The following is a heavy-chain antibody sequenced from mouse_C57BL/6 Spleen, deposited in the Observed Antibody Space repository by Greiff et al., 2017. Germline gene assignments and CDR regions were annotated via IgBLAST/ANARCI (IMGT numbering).Heavy chain of an antibody. V-gene: IGHV1-69*01. CDR2: IDPSDSYT. D-gene: IGHD4-1*01. J-gene: IGHJ3*01. CDR1: GYTFTSYW. Sequence: VQLQQPGAELVMPGASVKLSCKASGYTFTSYWMHWVKQRPGQGLEWIGEIDPSDSYTNYNQKFKGKSTLTVDKSSSTAYMQLSSLTSEDSAVYYCARGEDSTGRWFAYWGQGTLVTVSA. CDR3: ARGEDSTGRWFAY.